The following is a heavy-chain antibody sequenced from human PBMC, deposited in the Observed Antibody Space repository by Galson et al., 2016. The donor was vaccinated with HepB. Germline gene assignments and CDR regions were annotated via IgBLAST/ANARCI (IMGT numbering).Heavy chain of an antibody. J-gene: IGHJ6*02. Sequence: SLRLSCAASGFTFGDYALSWVRQAPGKGLEWVGFIRSKVYGGTIEYAASVKGRFTISRDDSKSITYLQMNSLKTEDTAVYYCGTTIYYYYGMDVWGQGTTVTVSS. CDR3: GTTIYYYYGMDV. CDR2: IRSKVYGGTI. V-gene: IGHV3-49*04. CDR1: GFTFGDYA. D-gene: IGHD1-1*01.